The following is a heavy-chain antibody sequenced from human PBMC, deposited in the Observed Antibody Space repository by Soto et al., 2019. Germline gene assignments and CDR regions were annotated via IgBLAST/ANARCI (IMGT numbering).Heavy chain of an antibody. CDR2: ISYDGSNK. V-gene: IGHV3-30*18. D-gene: IGHD5-12*01. J-gene: IGHJ4*02. CDR1: GFTFSSYG. CDR3: AKLGFRYSGYDEDDY. Sequence: QVQLVESGGGVVQPGRSLRLSCAASGFTFSSYGMHWVRQAPGKGLEWVAVISYDGSNKYYADSVKGRFTISRDNSKNTLYLQMKSLRAEDTAVYYCAKLGFRYSGYDEDDYWGQGTLVTVSS.